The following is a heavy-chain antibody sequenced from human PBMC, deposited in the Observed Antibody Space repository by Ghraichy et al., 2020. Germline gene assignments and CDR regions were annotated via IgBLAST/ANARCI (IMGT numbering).Heavy chain of an antibody. D-gene: IGHD2-2*01. CDR3: ARDGVPAAIGAGWFDP. J-gene: IGHJ5*02. CDR2: INPSGGST. Sequence: ASVKVSCKASGYTFTSYYMHWVRQAPGQGLEWMGIINPSGGSTSYAQKFQGRVTMTRDTSTSTVYMELSSLRSEDTAVYYCARDGVPAAIGAGWFDPWGQGTLVTVSS. CDR1: GYTFTSYY. V-gene: IGHV1-46*01.